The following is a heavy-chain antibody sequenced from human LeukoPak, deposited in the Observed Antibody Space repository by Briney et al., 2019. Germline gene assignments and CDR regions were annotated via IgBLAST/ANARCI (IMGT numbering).Heavy chain of an antibody. J-gene: IGHJ6*02. D-gene: IGHD5-12*01. Sequence: GGSLRLSCAASGFTFSDYYMSWIRQAPGKGPEWVSYISSSGSTIYYADSVKGRFTISRDNAKNSLYLQMNSLRAEDTAVYYCARDSSRYSGYDSNNYYYYYGMDVWGQGTTVTVSS. V-gene: IGHV3-11*01. CDR1: GFTFSDYY. CDR3: ARDSSRYSGYDSNNYYYYYGMDV. CDR2: ISSSGSTI.